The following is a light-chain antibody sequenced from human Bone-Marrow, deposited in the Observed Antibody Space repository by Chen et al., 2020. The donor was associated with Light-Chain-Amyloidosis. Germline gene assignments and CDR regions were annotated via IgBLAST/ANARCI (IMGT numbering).Light chain of an antibody. Sequence: SYELTQTPSVSVSPGKTSRITCSGDDLPTKYAYWYQQKPGQAPGLVIHRDTERPSGISERFSGASSGTTATLTISGVQAEDEADYHCQSADSSGTYEVIFGGGTKLTVL. CDR1: DLPTKY. V-gene: IGLV3-25*03. J-gene: IGLJ2*01. CDR2: RDT. CDR3: QSADSSGTYEVI.